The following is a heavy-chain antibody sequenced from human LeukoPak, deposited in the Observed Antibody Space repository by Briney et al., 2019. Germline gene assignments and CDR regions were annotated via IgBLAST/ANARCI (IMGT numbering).Heavy chain of an antibody. CDR1: GFTFSNYW. D-gene: IGHD3-22*01. V-gene: IGHV3-7*01. Sequence: GGSLRLSCAASGFTFSNYWMTWVRQAPGKGLEWVANIRQDGSEKYYVDSVKGRFTISRDNAKNSLYLQMNSLRAEDTAVYYCARSETTYYYDSSVYFYYYYGMDVWGQGTTVTVSS. J-gene: IGHJ6*02. CDR3: ARSETTYYYDSSVYFYYYYGMDV. CDR2: IRQDGSEK.